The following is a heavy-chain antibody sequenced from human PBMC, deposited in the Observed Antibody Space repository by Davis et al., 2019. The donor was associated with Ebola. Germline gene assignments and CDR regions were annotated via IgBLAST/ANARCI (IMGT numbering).Heavy chain of an antibody. J-gene: IGHJ4*02. CDR3: AIEGDYYGSGSYLDY. Sequence: AASVKVSCKASGYTFTSYGISWVRQAPGQGLEWMGRIIPILGIANYAQKFQGRVTITADKSTSTAYMELSSLRSEDTAVYYCAIEGDYYGSGSYLDYWGQGTLVTVSS. V-gene: IGHV1-69*04. D-gene: IGHD3-10*01. CDR2: IIPILGIA. CDR1: GYTFTSYG.